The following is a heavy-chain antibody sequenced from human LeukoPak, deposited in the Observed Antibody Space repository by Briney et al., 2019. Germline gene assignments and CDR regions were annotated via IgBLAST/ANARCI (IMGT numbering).Heavy chain of an antibody. CDR1: GYTFTDYH. D-gene: IGHD2-8*01. J-gene: IGHJ5*02. V-gene: IGHV1-2*02. CDR2: INPQSGDT. Sequence: GASVKVSCKASGYTFTDYHMHWVRQAPGQGFEWMGWINPQSGDTKYAQNLQGRVTMTRDTSISTAYMDLSSLRSDDTAVYYCARELQLDDCTRINCYQPMVDPWGQGILVTVSS. CDR3: ARELQLDDCTRINCYQPMVDP.